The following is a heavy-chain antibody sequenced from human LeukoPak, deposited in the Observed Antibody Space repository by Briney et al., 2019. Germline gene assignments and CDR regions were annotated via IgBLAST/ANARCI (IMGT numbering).Heavy chain of an antibody. Sequence: GASVKVSCKASGGTFSSYAISWVRQAPGQGLEWMGGIIPIFGTANYAQKFQGRVTITADESTSTAYMELSSLRSEDTAVYYCARGTLSNPMVRGVINGAFDIWGQGTMVTVSS. D-gene: IGHD3-10*01. V-gene: IGHV1-69*13. CDR3: ARGTLSNPMVRGVINGAFDI. J-gene: IGHJ3*02. CDR2: IIPIFGTA. CDR1: GGTFSSYA.